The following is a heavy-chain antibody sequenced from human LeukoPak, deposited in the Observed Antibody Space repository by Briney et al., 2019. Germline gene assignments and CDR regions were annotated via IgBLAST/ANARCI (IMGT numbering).Heavy chain of an antibody. CDR2: VNPSGDST. CDR3: ARGFNEQWLPYYYYYMDV. CDR1: GYTFSNYN. Sequence: ASVKVSCKASGYTFSNYNIHWLRQAPGQGLEWMGIVNPSGDSTNYAQNFQGRVTMTGDTSTSTVYMELSSLRSEDTAVYYCARGFNEQWLPYYYYYMDVWGKGTTVTISS. D-gene: IGHD6-19*01. V-gene: IGHV1-46*01. J-gene: IGHJ6*03.